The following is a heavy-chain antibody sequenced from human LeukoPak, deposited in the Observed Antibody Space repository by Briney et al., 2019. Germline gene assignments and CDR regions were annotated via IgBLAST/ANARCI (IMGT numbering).Heavy chain of an antibody. J-gene: IGHJ4*02. Sequence: GGSLRLSCAASGFTFSNAWMSWVRQAPGKGLEWVGRIKSKIDGGTTDYAAPVKGRFTISRDDSKNTLYLQINSLKTEDTAVYYCTTLVTKLYYDFWTSLYYFDYWGQGTLVTVSS. D-gene: IGHD3-3*01. CDR1: GFTFSNAW. CDR3: TTLVTKLYYDFWTSLYYFDY. CDR2: IKSKIDGGTT. V-gene: IGHV3-15*01.